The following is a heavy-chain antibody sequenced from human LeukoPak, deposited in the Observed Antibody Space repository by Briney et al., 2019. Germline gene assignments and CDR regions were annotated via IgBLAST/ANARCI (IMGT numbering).Heavy chain of an antibody. CDR1: GFTFSNYA. J-gene: IGHJ4*02. D-gene: IGHD1-26*01. V-gene: IGHV3-64*01. CDR2: ISSNGGST. CDR3: ARVRGSYFFDF. Sequence: GGSLRLSCAASGFTFSNYAMYWVRQAPGKGLEYVSCISSNGGSTYYANSVKGRFTISRDNSKNTLSLQMGSLRPADMAVYYCARVRGSYFFDFWGQGTLVTVSS.